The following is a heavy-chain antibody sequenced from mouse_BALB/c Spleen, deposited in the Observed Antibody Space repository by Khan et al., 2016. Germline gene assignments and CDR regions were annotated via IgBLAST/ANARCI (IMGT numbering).Heavy chain of an antibody. D-gene: IGHD1-1*01. J-gene: IGHJ1*01. CDR3: ARYGYYGSSGGYYWYFDV. Sequence: EVQLQESGPSLVKPSQTLSPTCSVTGDSITSGYWNWIRKFPGNKLEYMGYISYSGSTYYNPSLKSRISITRDTSKNQYYLQLNSVTTEDTATYYGARYGYYGSSGGYYWYFDVWGAGTTVTVSS. CDR1: GDSITSGY. CDR2: ISYSGST. V-gene: IGHV3-8*02.